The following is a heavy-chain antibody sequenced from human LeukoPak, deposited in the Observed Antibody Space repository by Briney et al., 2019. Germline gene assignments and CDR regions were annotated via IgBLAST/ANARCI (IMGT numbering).Heavy chain of an antibody. J-gene: IGHJ4*02. V-gene: IGHV5-51*01. CDR3: ARLGRYDVLTGPDY. D-gene: IGHD3-9*01. CDR1: GYNFTNYW. Sequence: GESLRISCQGSGYNFTNYWIGWVRQTPGKGLEWMGIIYPGESDPRYSPSFQGQVTISADKSINTAYLRWGSLKAADTAMYYCARLGRYDVLTGPDYWGQGTLVTVSS. CDR2: IYPGESDP.